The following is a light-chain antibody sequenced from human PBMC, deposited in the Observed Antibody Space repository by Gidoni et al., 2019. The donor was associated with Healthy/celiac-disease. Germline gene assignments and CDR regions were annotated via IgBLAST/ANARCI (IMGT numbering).Light chain of an antibody. CDR1: QSVSSSY. V-gene: IGKV3-20*01. CDR3: QQYGSSPYT. Sequence: EIVLTQSPGTLSLSPGERATLSCRASQSVSSSYLAWYQQKPGQAPRLLTYGASSRATGIPDRFSGSVSGTDFTLTISRLEPEDFAVYYCQQYGSSPYTFXQXTKLEIK. CDR2: GAS. J-gene: IGKJ2*01.